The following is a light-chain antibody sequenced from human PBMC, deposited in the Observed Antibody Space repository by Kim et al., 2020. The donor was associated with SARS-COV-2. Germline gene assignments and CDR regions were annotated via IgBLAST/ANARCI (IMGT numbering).Light chain of an antibody. V-gene: IGKV3-20*01. CDR3: QKYGKSYT. CDR2: GVS. CDR1: QSVSSKS. Sequence: EIVLTQSPDTLSLSPGERATLSCKASQSVSSKSLAWYQHKVGQPPRLLIYGVSTRATGVPGRFSGSGSGTDFTLVISRLESEDFAMYYCQKYGKSYTFGQGTKLEI. J-gene: IGKJ2*01.